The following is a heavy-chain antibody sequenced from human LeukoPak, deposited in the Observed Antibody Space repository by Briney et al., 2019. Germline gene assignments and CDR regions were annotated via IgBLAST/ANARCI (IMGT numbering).Heavy chain of an antibody. D-gene: IGHD3-10*01. J-gene: IGHJ4*02. CDR2: ISGGGTST. V-gene: IGHV3-23*01. CDR3: AGESAAVVPY. Sequence: GGSLRLSCAASGFTFNNYAMSWVRQAPGKGLEWVSAISGGGTSTYYADSVEGRFTISRDNSKNTLFLQMSGLRAEDTAVYYCAGESAAVVPYWGQGTLVTVSS. CDR1: GFTFNNYA.